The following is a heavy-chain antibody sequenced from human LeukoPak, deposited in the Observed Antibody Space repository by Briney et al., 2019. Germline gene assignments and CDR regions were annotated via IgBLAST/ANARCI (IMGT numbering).Heavy chain of an antibody. D-gene: IGHD6-6*01. V-gene: IGHV3-66*04. CDR1: GFSVNSNY. CDR3: ARLYSSSSYAEYFLH. CDR2: MYSGGNT. Sequence: GDSVTLFCAASGFSVNSNYMRWVRQAPGKGLEWVSVMYSGGNTYYADSVKGRFTISRDNSKNTLDLQMNSLRAEDTAVYYCARLYSSSSYAEYFLHWGQGTLATVSS. J-gene: IGHJ1*01.